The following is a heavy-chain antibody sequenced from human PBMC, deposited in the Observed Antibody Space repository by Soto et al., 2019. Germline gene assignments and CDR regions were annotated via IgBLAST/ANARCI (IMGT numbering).Heavy chain of an antibody. J-gene: IGHJ6*02. CDR3: ARGDPPIPIFGVVIKGYYGMDV. CDR1: GGTFSSYA. Sequence: QVQLVQSGAEVKKPGSSVKVSCKASGGTFSSYAISWVRQAPGQGLEWMGGIIPIFGTANYAQKFQGRVTITADESTSTAYMELSSLRSEDTAVYYCARGDPPIPIFGVVIKGYYGMDVWGQGTTVTVSS. D-gene: IGHD3-3*01. CDR2: IIPIFGTA. V-gene: IGHV1-69*12.